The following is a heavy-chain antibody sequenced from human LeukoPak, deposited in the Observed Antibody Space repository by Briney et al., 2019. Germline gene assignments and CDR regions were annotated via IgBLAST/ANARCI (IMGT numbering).Heavy chain of an antibody. V-gene: IGHV3-23*01. CDR1: GFTFSTYA. CDR2: ISGSGGST. D-gene: IGHD6-13*01. Sequence: GGSLRLSCAASGFTFSTYAMNWVRQAPGKGLEWVSVISGSGGSTYYADSVKGRFTISRDNSKNTLYLQMHSLRAEDTAVYYCARDRGSSWTLDYWGQGTLVTVSS. CDR3: ARDRGSSWTLDY. J-gene: IGHJ4*02.